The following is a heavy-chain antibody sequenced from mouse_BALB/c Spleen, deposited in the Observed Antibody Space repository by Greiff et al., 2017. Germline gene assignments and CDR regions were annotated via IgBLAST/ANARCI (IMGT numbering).Heavy chain of an antibody. CDR3: ARLGSVYAMDY. J-gene: IGHJ4*01. Sequence: EVMLVESGGGLVKPGGSLKLSCAASGFAFSSYDMSWVRQTPEKRLEWVAYISSGGGSTYYPDTVKGRFTISRDNAKNTLYLQMSSLKSEDTAMYYCARLGSVYAMDYWGQGTSVTVSS. CDR2: ISSGGGST. D-gene: IGHD1-1*01. CDR1: GFAFSSYD. V-gene: IGHV5-12-1*01.